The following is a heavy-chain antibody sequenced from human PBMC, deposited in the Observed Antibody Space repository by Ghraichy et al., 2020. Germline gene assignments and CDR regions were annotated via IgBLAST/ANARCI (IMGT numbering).Heavy chain of an antibody. CDR1: GFTFSDYY. J-gene: IGHJ5*02. D-gene: IGHD3-22*01. V-gene: IGHV3-11*01. CDR3: ARGVYYYDSSGAPNWFDP. Sequence: GGSLRLSCAASGFTFSDYYMSWIRQAPGKGLEWVSYISSSGSTIYYADSVKGRFTISRDNAKNSLYLQMNSLRAEDTAVYYCARGVYYYDSSGAPNWFDPWGQGTLVTVSS. CDR2: ISSSGSTI.